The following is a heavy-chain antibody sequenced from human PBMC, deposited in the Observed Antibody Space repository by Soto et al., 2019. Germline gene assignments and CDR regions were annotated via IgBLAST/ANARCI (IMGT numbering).Heavy chain of an antibody. Sequence: GGSLRLSCAASGFTFSNYAMSWVRQAPGKGLEWVSTIGGGGVSTYYVDSVKGRLILSGDNSKNTLSLQMNSLGVEDTAVYYCAKDLRDIVVLVDVSWYWGQGTLVTVSS. CDR1: GFTFSNYA. V-gene: IGHV3-23*01. J-gene: IGHJ4*02. CDR3: AKDLRDIVVLVDVSWY. CDR2: IGGGGVST. D-gene: IGHD2-15*01.